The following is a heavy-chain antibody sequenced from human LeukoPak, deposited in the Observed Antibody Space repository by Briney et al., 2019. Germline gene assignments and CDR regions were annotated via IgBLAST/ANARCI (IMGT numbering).Heavy chain of an antibody. CDR1: GGSISSGDYH. V-gene: IGHV4-30-4*01. CDR3: ATYSHYYSYGMDV. Sequence: ASETLSLTCTVSGGSISSGDYHWSWIRQPPGKGLEWIGYIYYSGSTYYNPSLKSRVTISVDTSKNQFSLKLSSVTAADTAVYYCATYSHYYSYGMDVWGQGTTVTVSS. CDR2: IYYSGST. D-gene: IGHD4-11*01. J-gene: IGHJ6*02.